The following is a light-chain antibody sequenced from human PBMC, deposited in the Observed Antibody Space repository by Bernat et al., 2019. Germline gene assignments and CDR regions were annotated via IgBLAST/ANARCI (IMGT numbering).Light chain of an antibody. CDR1: SRDIGNYNL. Sequence: QSALTQPASVSGFPGQSITISCNGTSRDIGNYNLVSWYQHHPGTAPTLLIYGVTRRPSGVSNRFSGSKSGHTASLTISGLEADDDADYYCCSYAGRTTFWVFGGGTKLTVL. CDR3: CSYAGRTTFWV. V-gene: IGLV2-23*02. CDR2: GVT. J-gene: IGLJ3*02.